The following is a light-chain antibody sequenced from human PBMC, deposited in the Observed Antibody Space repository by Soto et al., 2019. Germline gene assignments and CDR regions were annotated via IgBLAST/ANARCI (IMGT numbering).Light chain of an antibody. CDR2: WAS. V-gene: IGKV4-1*01. Sequence: DIVMTQSPDSLAVSLGERATINCKSSQSVLYSSNNKNYLDWYQQRPGQPPKLLIYWASTRESGVPDRFSGSGSGTDFTHTITSLQAEDVAVYYCQQYESTPPTFGQGTKLEIK. J-gene: IGKJ2*01. CDR1: QSVLYSSNNKNY. CDR3: QQYESTPPT.